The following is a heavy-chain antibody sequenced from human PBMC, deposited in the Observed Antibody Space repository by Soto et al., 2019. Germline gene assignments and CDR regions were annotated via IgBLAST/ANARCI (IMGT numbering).Heavy chain of an antibody. D-gene: IGHD3-22*01. J-gene: IGHJ4*02. Sequence: SETLSLTCAVYGGSFSGYYWSWIRQPPGKGLEWIGEINHSGSTNYNPSLKSRVTISVDTSKNQFSLKLSSVTAADTAVYYCARGLVSSGPKSPSFGYWGQGTLVTVSS. CDR2: INHSGST. V-gene: IGHV4-34*01. CDR1: GGSFSGYY. CDR3: ARGLVSSGPKSPSFGY.